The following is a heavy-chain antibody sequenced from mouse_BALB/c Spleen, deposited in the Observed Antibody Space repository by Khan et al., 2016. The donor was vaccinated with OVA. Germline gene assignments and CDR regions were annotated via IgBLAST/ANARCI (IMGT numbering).Heavy chain of an antibody. CDR2: ISYSGST. CDR1: GYSITSDYA. Sequence: VQLKESGPGLVKPSQSLYLTCTVTGYSITSDYAWNWIRQFPGNKLEWMGYISYSGSTSYNPSLKSRISITRDTSTNQSFLQLNSVTTEDTATYYFAGDGSRYNEAMDYWGQGTAVTVSS. J-gene: IGHJ4*01. D-gene: IGHD2-3*01. V-gene: IGHV3-2*02. CDR3: AGDGSRYNEAMDY.